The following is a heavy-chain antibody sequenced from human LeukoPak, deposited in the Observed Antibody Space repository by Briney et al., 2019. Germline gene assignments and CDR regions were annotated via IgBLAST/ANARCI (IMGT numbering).Heavy chain of an antibody. CDR3: ARDTSIQLTHFDY. CDR2: ISGSGGST. D-gene: IGHD5-18*01. CDR1: GFTFSSYA. J-gene: IGHJ4*02. Sequence: AGGSPRLSCAASGFTFSSYAMSWVRQAPGKGLEWVSAISGSGGSTYYADSVKGRFTISRDNSKNTLYLQMNSLRAEDTAVYYCARDTSIQLTHFDYWSQGTLVTVSS. V-gene: IGHV3-23*01.